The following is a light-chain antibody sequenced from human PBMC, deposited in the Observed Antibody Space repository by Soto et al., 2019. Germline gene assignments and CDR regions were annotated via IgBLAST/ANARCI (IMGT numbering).Light chain of an antibody. V-gene: IGKV3-11*01. Sequence: EIAMTQSPATLSVSPGERATLSCRARQSVSSNLAWYQQKPGQAPRLLIYDASNRATDIPARFSGSGSGTDFTLTISSLDPEDSAVYYCHQRSKWPLAFGGGTKVEIK. CDR1: QSVSSN. J-gene: IGKJ4*01. CDR2: DAS. CDR3: HQRSKWPLA.